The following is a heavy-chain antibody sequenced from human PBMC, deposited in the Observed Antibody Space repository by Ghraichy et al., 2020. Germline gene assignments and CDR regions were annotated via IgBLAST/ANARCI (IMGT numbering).Heavy chain of an antibody. CDR1: GGSISSGSYY. CDR2: IYTSGST. Sequence: SETLSLTCTVSGGSISSGSYYWSWIRQPAGKGLEWIGRIYTSGSTNYNPSLKSRVTISVDTSKNQFSLKLSSVTAADTAVYYCARDLGLMVYAYFDYWGQGTLVTVSS. CDR3: ARDLGLMVYAYFDY. V-gene: IGHV4-61*02. J-gene: IGHJ4*02. D-gene: IGHD2-8*01.